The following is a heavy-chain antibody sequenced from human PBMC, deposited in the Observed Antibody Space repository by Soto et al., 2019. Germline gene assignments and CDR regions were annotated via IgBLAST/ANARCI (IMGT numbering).Heavy chain of an antibody. V-gene: IGHV4-39*01. CDR2: IYYSGST. D-gene: IGHD4-17*01. CDR3: ARHDYGGFGL. J-gene: IGHJ4*02. CDR1: GGSISRSSYY. Sequence: QLQLQESGPGLVKPSETLSLTCTVSGGSISRSSYYWGWIRQPPGKGLEWIGSIYYSGSTYYNPSLNSRVHTSVDTSKTQFPLKLSSVTAADTAVYYCARHDYGGFGLWGQGTLVTVSS.